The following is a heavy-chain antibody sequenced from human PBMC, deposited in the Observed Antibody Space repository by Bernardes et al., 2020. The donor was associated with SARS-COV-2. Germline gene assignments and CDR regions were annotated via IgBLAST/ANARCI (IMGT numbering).Heavy chain of an antibody. D-gene: IGHD3-3*01. CDR2: IKRDGSET. CDR3: AKVKDYDFWTVGGFDV. Sequence: GGSLRLSCAGSGFDFRDSWMTWVRQAPGQGLEWVANIKRDGSETYYVDSVKGRFTISRDNAKNTLYLVMDSLRAEDTAVYYCAKVKDYDFWTVGGFDVWGQGTMVTVSS. CDR1: GFDFRDSW. V-gene: IGHV3-7*03. J-gene: IGHJ3*01.